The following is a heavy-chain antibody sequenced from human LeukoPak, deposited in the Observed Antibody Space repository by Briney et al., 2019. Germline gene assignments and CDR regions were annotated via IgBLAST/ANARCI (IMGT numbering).Heavy chain of an antibody. CDR3: SRVNHFGPGGYRHRAIDV. D-gene: IGHD3-10*01. V-gene: IGHV3-53*01. Sequence: GGSLRLSCAASGIIVSDSYMTWVRHAPGKGLEWVATIYRDNSTYYGDSVRGRFSVSRDTSKTTMFLQMNNLRGEDSAVYYCSRVNHFGPGGYRHRAIDVWGQGTLVTVSS. CDR1: GIIVSDSY. J-gene: IGHJ3*01. CDR2: IYRDNST.